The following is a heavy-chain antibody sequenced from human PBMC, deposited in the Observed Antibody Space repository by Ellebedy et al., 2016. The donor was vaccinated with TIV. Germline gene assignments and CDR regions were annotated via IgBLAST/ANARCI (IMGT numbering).Heavy chain of an antibody. CDR1: GFSFSNYA. V-gene: IGHV3-30*18. J-gene: IGHJ4*02. CDR2: ISYDGSYK. Sequence: PGGSLRLSCAASGFSFSNYAIHWVRQAPGRGLEWVTVISYDGSYKSYADSVKGRFTISRDNSKNTLYLQMSSLRAEDTAVYYCAKDSRRKDTPMITYIDYWGQGTLVTVSS. D-gene: IGHD5-18*01. CDR3: AKDSRRKDTPMITYIDY.